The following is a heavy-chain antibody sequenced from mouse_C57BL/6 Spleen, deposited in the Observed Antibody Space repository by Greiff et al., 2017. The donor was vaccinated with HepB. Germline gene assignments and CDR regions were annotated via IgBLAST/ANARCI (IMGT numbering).Heavy chain of an antibody. CDR3: ARSGYSNSAMDY. D-gene: IGHD2-5*01. Sequence: EVKLMESGGGLVKPGGSLKLSCAASGFTFSDYGMHWVRQAPEKGLEWVAYISSGSSTIYYADTVKGRFTISRDNAKNTLFLQMTRLRSEDTAMYYCARSGYSNSAMDYWGQGTSVTVSS. CDR2: ISSGSSTI. CDR1: GFTFSDYG. J-gene: IGHJ4*01. V-gene: IGHV5-17*01.